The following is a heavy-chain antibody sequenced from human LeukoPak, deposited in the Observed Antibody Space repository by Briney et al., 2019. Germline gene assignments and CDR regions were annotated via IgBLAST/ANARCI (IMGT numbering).Heavy chain of an antibody. CDR2: ISSTSNYI. CDR3: AGDISDYGMDV. Sequence: PGGSLRLSCAASGFTFSSYSMNWVRQAPGKGLEWVSSISSTSNYIYHADSVKGRFTISRDNAKHSLYLQMNSLRAEDTAVYYCAGDISDYGMDVWGQGTTVTVSS. D-gene: IGHD6-19*01. CDR1: GFTFSSYS. J-gene: IGHJ6*02. V-gene: IGHV3-21*01.